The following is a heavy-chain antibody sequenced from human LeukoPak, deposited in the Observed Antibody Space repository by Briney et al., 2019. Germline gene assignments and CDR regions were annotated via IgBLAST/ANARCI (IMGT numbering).Heavy chain of an antibody. CDR3: ARSPHYGDYCLDY. D-gene: IGHD4-17*01. CDR1: GFIFRSYS. J-gene: IGHJ4*02. Sequence: GGSLRLSCAASGFIFRSYSMIWVRQAPGKGLEWVSSISSSSSYIYYADSVKGRFTISRDNAKNSLYLQMNSLRAEDTAVYYCARSPHYGDYCLDYWGQGTLVTVSS. CDR2: ISSSSSYI. V-gene: IGHV3-21*01.